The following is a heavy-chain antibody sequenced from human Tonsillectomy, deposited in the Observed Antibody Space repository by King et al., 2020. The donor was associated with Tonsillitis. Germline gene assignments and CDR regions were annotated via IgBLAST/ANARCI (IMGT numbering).Heavy chain of an antibody. V-gene: IGHV4-4*07. Sequence: PLQESGPGLVKPSETLSLTCTVSGGSISSYYWSWIRPPAGKGLEWIGRIYTSGSTNYNPSLKSRVTMSVDTSKNQFSLKLSSVTAADTAVYYCARVSELGEGGLYYFDYWGQGTLVTVSS. CDR2: IYTSGST. CDR1: GGSISSYY. D-gene: IGHD7-27*01. CDR3: ARVSELGEGGLYYFDY. J-gene: IGHJ4*02.